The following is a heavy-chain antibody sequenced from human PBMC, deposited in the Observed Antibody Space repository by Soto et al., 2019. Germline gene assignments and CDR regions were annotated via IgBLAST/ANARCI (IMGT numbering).Heavy chain of an antibody. CDR3: ARFPYYDILTGYVY. J-gene: IGHJ4*02. CDR1: GGSFSGYY. V-gene: IGHV4-34*01. D-gene: IGHD3-9*01. Sequence: SETLSLTCAVYGGSFSGYYWSWIRQPPGKGLEWIGEINHSGSTNYNPSLKSRVTISVDTSKNQFSLKLSSVTAADTAVYYCARFPYYDILTGYVYWGQGTLVTVSS. CDR2: INHSGST.